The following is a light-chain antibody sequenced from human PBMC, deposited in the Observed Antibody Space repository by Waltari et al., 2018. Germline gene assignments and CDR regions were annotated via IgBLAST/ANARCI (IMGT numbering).Light chain of an antibody. CDR3: MQGSHWPRT. CDR2: KVS. CDR1: QSPVPSDGNTY. J-gene: IGKJ2*01. V-gene: IGKV2-30*02. Sequence: EVVLTQSPLFLPVTLGQPASMSCRSSQSPVPSDGNTYLNWSHQRPGRSPRRLIYKVSRRESGVPDRFSGSGSGTHFTLKISRVEAEDVGVYYCMQGSHWPRTFGQGTKLEI.